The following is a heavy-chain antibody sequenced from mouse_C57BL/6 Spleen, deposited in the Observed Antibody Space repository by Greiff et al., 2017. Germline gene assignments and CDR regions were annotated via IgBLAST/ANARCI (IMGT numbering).Heavy chain of an antibody. CDR2: IYPGDGDT. CDR3: AREGGAYYYGSAFDY. CDR1: GYAFSSSW. V-gene: IGHV1-82*01. J-gene: IGHJ2*01. Sequence: LVESGPELVKPGASVTISCKASGYAFSSSWMNWVKQRPGKGLEWIGRIYPGDGDTNYNGKFKGKATLTADKSSSTAYMQLSSLTSEDSAVYFCAREGGAYYYGSAFDYWGQGTTLTVSS. D-gene: IGHD1-1*01.